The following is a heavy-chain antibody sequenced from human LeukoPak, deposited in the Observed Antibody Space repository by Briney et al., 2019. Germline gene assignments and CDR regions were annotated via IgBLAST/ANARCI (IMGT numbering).Heavy chain of an antibody. J-gene: IGHJ6*03. CDR1: GGSFSGYY. CDR2: INHSGST. Sequence: SETLSLTCAVYGGSFSGYYGSWIRQPPGKGLEWIGEINHSGSTNYNPSLKSRVTISVDTSKNQFSLKLSSVTAADTAVYYCARGYCSSTSCYIYYYYYMDVWGKGTTVTVSS. V-gene: IGHV4-34*01. D-gene: IGHD2-2*02. CDR3: ARGYCSSTSCYIYYYYYMDV.